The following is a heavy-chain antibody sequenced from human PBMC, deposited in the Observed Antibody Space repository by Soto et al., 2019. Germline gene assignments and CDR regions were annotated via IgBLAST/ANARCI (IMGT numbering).Heavy chain of an antibody. CDR2: INHVGGT. CDR3: VRIRYQLPSSVLWLDP. J-gene: IGHJ5*02. V-gene: IGHV4-34*01. Sequence: SETLTLTCAVYGGFLSESYWTWIRQPPGKGLEWSGEINHVGGTNYNPSLKSRVTMSVDTSQNQFSLRLISVTAADTAMYFCVRIRYQLPSSVLWLDPWGQGTPVTVSS. D-gene: IGHD3-16*01. CDR1: GGFLSESY.